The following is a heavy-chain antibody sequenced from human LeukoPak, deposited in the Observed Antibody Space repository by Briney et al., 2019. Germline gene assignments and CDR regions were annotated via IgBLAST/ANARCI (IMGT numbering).Heavy chain of an antibody. D-gene: IGHD2-2*02. J-gene: IGHJ3*02. CDR3: ARASPDCSSTSCYTGGTFDI. V-gene: IGHV4-38-2*01. Sequence: PSETLPLTCAVSGYSISSGYYWGWIRQPPGKGLGWIGSIYHSGSTYYNPSLKSRVTISVDTSKNQFSLKLSSVTAADTAVYYCARASPDCSSTSCYTGGTFDIWGQGTMVTVSS. CDR1: GYSISSGYY. CDR2: IYHSGST.